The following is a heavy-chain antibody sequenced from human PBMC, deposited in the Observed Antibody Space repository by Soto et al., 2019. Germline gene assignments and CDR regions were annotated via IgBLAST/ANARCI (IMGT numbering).Heavy chain of an antibody. Sequence: QVQLQQWGAGLLKPSETLSLTCAVYGGFVSSGNYYWSWIRQPPGKGLEWIGEMSHSGGTHFNPSLKSLFTISVDTSKNQFSLKMSSVYYCARVERGTATTVVDAFDIWGPGTMVTVSS. CDR1: GGFVSSGNYY. CDR2: MSHSGGT. CDR3: ATTVVDAFDI. J-gene: IGHJ3*02. D-gene: IGHD1-1*01. V-gene: IGHV4-34*01.